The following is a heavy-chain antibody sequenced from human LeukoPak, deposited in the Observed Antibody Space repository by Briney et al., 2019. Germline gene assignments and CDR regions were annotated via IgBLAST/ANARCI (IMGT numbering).Heavy chain of an antibody. CDR3: ARDYSGWLRLPWRAVDY. CDR2: IYYSGST. Sequence: SETLSLTCTVSGGSISSYYWSWIRQPPGKGLEWIGYIYYSGSTNYNPSLKSRVTISVDTSKNQFSLKLSSVTAADTAVYYCARDYSGWLRLPWRAVDYWGQGTLVTVSS. D-gene: IGHD5-12*01. CDR1: GGSISSYY. J-gene: IGHJ4*02. V-gene: IGHV4-59*12.